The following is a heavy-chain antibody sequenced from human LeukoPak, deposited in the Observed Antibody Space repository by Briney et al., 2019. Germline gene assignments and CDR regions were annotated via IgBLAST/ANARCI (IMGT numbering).Heavy chain of an antibody. J-gene: IGHJ4*02. CDR1: GFTSSSYA. D-gene: IGHD3-9*01. V-gene: IGHV3-23*01. CDR2: ISGSGGST. Sequence: PGGSLRLSCAASGFTSSSYAMSWVRQAPGKGLEWVSAISGSGGSTYYADSVKGRFTISRDNSKNTLYLQMNSLRAEDTAVYYCAKKYDISTGPNYFDYWGQGTLVTVSS. CDR3: AKKYDISTGPNYFDY.